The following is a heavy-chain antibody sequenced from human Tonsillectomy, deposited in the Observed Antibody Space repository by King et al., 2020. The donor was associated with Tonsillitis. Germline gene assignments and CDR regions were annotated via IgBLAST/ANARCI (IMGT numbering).Heavy chain of an antibody. J-gene: IGHJ5*02. Sequence: VQLQESGPGLVKPSETLSLTCTVSGDSFSTYYWSWIRQPPGRGLEWIGYIHYSGRTKYNPSLQSRVTISVDTSNNQFSLKLSSVTAADTAVYYCARIFLSLAVACSYWVDPWGQGTLVPVPS. CDR1: GDSFSTYY. D-gene: IGHD6-6*01. V-gene: IGHV4-59*01. CDR2: IHYSGRT. CDR3: ARIFLSLAVACSYWVDP.